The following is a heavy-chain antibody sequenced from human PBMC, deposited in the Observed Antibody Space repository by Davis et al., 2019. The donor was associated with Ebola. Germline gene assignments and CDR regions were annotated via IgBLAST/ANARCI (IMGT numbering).Heavy chain of an antibody. CDR1: GGSISSSSYY. CDR3: RAMNSYYYDSSGSHDAFDI. J-gene: IGHJ3*02. Sequence: PSETLSLTCTVSGGSISSSSYYWGWIRQPPGKGLEWIGSIYYSGSTYYNPSLKSRVTISVDTSKNQFSLKLSSVTAADTAVYYCRAMNSYYYDSSGSHDAFDIWGQGTMVTVSS. D-gene: IGHD3-22*01. V-gene: IGHV4-39*01. CDR2: IYYSGST.